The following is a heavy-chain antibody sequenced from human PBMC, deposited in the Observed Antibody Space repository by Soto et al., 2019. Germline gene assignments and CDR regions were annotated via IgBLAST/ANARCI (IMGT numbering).Heavy chain of an antibody. D-gene: IGHD3-10*01. J-gene: IGHJ6*03. V-gene: IGHV3-33*01. CDR3: ARERTFGENNHNYMDV. CDR1: AFTFIRHG. Sequence: QVQLVESGGAVVQPGGSLSLSCEASAFTFIRHGCHGFRQPPGRGLQWVGVIWSDGSNQRYAESVKGRFTISRDNSKNTLYLQMNSLRAEDTAVYYCARERTFGENNHNYMDVWGTGITVTVSS. CDR2: IWSDGSNQ.